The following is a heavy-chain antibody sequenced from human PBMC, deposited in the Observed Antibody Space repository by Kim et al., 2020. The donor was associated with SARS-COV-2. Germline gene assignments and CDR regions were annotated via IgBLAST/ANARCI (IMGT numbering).Heavy chain of an antibody. CDR3: ARSASLWSGYHYFDY. Sequence: SETLSLTCTVSGGSISSSSYYWGWIRQPPGKGLEWIGSIYYSGSTYYNPSLKSRVTISVDTSKNQFSLKLSSVTAADTAVYYCARSASLWSGYHYFDYWGQGTLVTVSS. D-gene: IGHD3-3*01. CDR1: GGSISSSSYY. CDR2: IYYSGST. J-gene: IGHJ4*02. V-gene: IGHV4-39*01.